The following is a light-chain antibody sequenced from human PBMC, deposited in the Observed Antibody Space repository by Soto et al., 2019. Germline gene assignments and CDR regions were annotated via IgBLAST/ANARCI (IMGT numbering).Light chain of an antibody. CDR1: QSLLYSSNNKNY. J-gene: IGKJ4*01. CDR2: WAS. Sequence: DSVLTHSPESLSGSLGERATINCKASQSLLYSSNNKNYLTWYQHKPGQPPKLLIYWASTRKSGVPDRFSGSGSGTDFTLTISSLQAEDVAVYYCQQYYSIPPTFGGGTKVDIK. V-gene: IGKV4-1*01. CDR3: QQYYSIPPT.